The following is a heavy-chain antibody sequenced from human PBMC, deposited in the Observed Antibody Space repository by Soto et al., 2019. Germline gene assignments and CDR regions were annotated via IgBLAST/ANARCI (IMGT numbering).Heavy chain of an antibody. V-gene: IGHV1-18*01. Sequence: QVHLVQSGAEVKKPGASVKVSCQGSGYAFTTYGITWVRQAPGQGLEWMGWISAHNGNTNYAQKLQGRVTVTRDTSTSTAYMELRSVRYDDTAVYYCARGRYGDYWGQGALVTVS. CDR3: ARGRYGDY. J-gene: IGHJ4*02. CDR1: GYAFTTYG. D-gene: IGHD1-1*01. CDR2: ISAHNGNT.